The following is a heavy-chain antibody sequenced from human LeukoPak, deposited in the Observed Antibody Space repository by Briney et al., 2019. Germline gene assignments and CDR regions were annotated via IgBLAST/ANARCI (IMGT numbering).Heavy chain of an antibody. V-gene: IGHV1-2*02. D-gene: IGHD2-2*02. CDR3: ARLPRRTDIVVVPAAIPTGDVTDV. CDR2: INPNSGGT. J-gene: IGHJ6*02. Sequence: ASVKVSCKASGYTFTGYYMHWVRQAPGQGLEWMGWINPNSGGTNYAQKFQGRVTMTRDTSISTAYMELSRLRSDDTAVYYCARLPRRTDIVVVPAAIPTGDVTDVWGQGTTVTVSS. CDR1: GYTFTGYY.